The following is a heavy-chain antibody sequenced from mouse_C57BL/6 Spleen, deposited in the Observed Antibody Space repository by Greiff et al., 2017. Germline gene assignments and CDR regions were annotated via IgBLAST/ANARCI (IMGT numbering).Heavy chain of an antibody. CDR2: INPGSGGT. J-gene: IGHJ2*01. V-gene: IGHV1-54*01. Sequence: QVQLQQSGAELVRPGTSVKVSCKASGYAFTNYLIEWVKQRPGQGLEWIGVINPGSGGTNYNEKFKGKATLTADKSSSTAYMQLSSLTSEDSAVYFCARGNYDYDRDYFDYWGQGTTLTVSS. CDR3: ARGNYDYDRDYFDY. CDR1: GYAFTNYL. D-gene: IGHD2-4*01.